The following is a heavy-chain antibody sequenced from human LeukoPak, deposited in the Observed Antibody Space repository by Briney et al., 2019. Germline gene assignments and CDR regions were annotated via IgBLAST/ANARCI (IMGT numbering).Heavy chain of an antibody. J-gene: IGHJ6*03. CDR1: GFTFSSYA. D-gene: IGHD6-13*01. CDR3: AKDYSSSWYYYYYMDV. V-gene: IGHV3-23*01. CDR2: ISSSGGST. Sequence: PGGSLRLSCAASGFTFSSYAMSWVRQAPGKGLEWVSAISSSGGSTYYADSVKGRFTISRDNSKNTLYLQMNSLRAEDTAVYYCAKDYSSSWYYYYYMDVWGKGTTVTVSS.